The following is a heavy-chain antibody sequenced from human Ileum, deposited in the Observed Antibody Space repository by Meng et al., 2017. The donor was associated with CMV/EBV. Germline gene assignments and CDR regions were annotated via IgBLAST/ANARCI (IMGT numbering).Heavy chain of an antibody. D-gene: IGHD2-8*02. J-gene: IGHJ4*02. CDR1: GFTFSSYW. CDR2: VNPDETTT. V-gene: IGHV3-74*01. Sequence: EVQLVEFGGGLVKPGGSRRLSCAASGFTFSSYWMHWVRQDPGRGLVWVSQVNPDETTTAYADSVKGRFTISRDNAKNTLYLQMNSLRAEDTAVYYCVRSGGTLDYWGQGTLVTVSS. CDR3: VRSGGTLDY.